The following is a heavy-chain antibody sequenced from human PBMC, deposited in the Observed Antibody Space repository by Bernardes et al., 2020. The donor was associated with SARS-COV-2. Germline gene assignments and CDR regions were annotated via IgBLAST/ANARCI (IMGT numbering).Heavy chain of an antibody. J-gene: IGHJ4*02. V-gene: IGHV3-74*01. CDR2: FNPDCSST. CDR1: GFTLRNPR. CDR3: GRNLGGDTYGYWGS. D-gene: IGHD5-18*01. Sequence: GGSPIPPLAAPGFTLRNPRVHLVRPAPGQGAVLVSPFNPDCSSTNYADSVKGRFTIPRDNAKNVLYLKMNSLGVDDTAVYYCGRNLGGDTYGYWGSWGQGALVTVSS.